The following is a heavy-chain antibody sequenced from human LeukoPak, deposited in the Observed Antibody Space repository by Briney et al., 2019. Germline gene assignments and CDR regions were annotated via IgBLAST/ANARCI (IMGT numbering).Heavy chain of an antibody. V-gene: IGHV4-38-2*01. CDR3: ARQPDARPGYFQH. CDR1: GYSISSGYY. J-gene: IGHJ1*01. Sequence: SETLSLTCAVSGYSISSGYYWGWIQQPPGKGLEWIGSIYHSGSTYYNPSLKSRVTISVDTSKNQFSLKLSSGTAADTAVYYCARQPDARPGYFQHWGQGTLVTVSS. CDR2: IYHSGST. D-gene: IGHD1-14*01.